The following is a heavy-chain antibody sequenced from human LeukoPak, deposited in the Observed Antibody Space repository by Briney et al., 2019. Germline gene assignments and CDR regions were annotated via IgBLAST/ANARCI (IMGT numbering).Heavy chain of an antibody. J-gene: IGHJ3*02. CDR1: GGSISSYY. CDR2: IYYSGST. Sequence: SETLSLTCTVSGGSISSYYWSWIRQPPGKGLEWIGYIYYSGSTNYNPSLKSRVTISVDTSKNQFSLKLSSVTAADTAVYYCARENKVEMATIDAFDIWGQGTMVTVSS. D-gene: IGHD5-24*01. CDR3: ARENKVEMATIDAFDI. V-gene: IGHV4-59*01.